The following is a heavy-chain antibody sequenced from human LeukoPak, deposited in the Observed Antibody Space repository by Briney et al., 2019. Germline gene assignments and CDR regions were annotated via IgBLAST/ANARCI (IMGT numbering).Heavy chain of an antibody. V-gene: IGHV4-39*07. Sequence: SETLSLTCSVSGGSIRSGRHHWAWVRQPPRKGLEFIGSLDESGRPYYNAPLKSRVTISEDSSGKQFSLNLNSVTAADTAVYYCARDLGGYPFFMDVWGRGTTVIVSS. CDR1: GGSIRSGRHH. CDR3: ARDLGGYPFFMDV. D-gene: IGHD2-15*01. CDR2: LDESGRP. J-gene: IGHJ6*03.